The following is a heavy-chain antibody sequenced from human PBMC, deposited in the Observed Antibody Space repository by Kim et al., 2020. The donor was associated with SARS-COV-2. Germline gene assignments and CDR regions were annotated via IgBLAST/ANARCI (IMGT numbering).Heavy chain of an antibody. J-gene: IGHJ4*02. Sequence: GGSLRLSCAASGFTFSSYGMHWVRQAPGKGLEWVAVISYDGSNKYYADSVKGRFTISRDNSKNTLYLQMNSLRAEDTAVYYCAPYVDTAMVTRNFDYWGQGTLVTVSS. CDR2: ISYDGSNK. CDR1: GFTFSSYG. CDR3: APYVDTAMVTRNFDY. V-gene: IGHV3-30*03. D-gene: IGHD5-18*01.